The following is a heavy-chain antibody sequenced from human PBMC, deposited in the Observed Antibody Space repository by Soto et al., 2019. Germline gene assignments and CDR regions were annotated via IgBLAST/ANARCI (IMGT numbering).Heavy chain of an antibody. CDR2: IYHSGST. CDR1: GGSFSGYY. J-gene: IGHJ6*02. Sequence: PSETLSLTCAVYGGSFSGYYWSWIRQPPGKGLEWIGYIYHSGSTYYNPSLKSRVTISVDRSKNQFSLKLSSVTAADTAVYYCASDAYGMDVWGQGTTVTVSS. CDR3: ASDAYGMDV. V-gene: IGHV4-30-2*01.